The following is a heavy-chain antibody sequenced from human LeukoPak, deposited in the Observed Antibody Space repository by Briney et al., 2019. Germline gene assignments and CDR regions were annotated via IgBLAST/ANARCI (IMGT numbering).Heavy chain of an antibody. V-gene: IGHV4-31*03. CDR3: ARGGGIVATITFDY. Sequence: PSQTLSLTCTVSGGSISSGGYNWSWIRQHPGKGLAWIGYIYYSGSTYYNPSLKSRVTISVDTSKNQFSLKLSTVTAADTAVYYCARGGGIVATITFDYWGQGTLVTVSS. CDR2: IYYSGST. D-gene: IGHD5-12*01. J-gene: IGHJ4*02. CDR1: GGSISSGGYN.